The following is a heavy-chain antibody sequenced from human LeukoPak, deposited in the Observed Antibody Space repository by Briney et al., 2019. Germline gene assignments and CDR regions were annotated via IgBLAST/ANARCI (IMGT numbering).Heavy chain of an antibody. V-gene: IGHV4-30-4*08. CDR2: IYYSGGT. J-gene: IGHJ4*02. CDR1: GDSISSGDYY. D-gene: IGHD3-16*01. CDR3: ARDLLGGEFAY. Sequence: SQTLSLTCTVSGDSISSGDYYWSWIRQPPGKGLEWIGYIYYSGGTYYNPSLKSRVTISVDTSKNQFSLKLSSVTAADTAVYYCARDLLGGEFAYWGQGTLVTVSS.